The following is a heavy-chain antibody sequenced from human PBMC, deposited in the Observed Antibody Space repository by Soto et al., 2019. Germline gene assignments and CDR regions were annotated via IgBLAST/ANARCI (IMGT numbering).Heavy chain of an antibody. J-gene: IGHJ6*02. V-gene: IGHV3-30-3*01. Sequence: GGSLRLSCAASGFTFSSYAMHWVRQAPGKGLEWVAVISYDGSNKYYADSVKGRFTISRDNSKNTLYLQMNSLRAEDTAVYYCARDTILAQNWNYVPVYYYYYYGMDVWGQGTTVTVSS. D-gene: IGHD1-7*01. CDR2: ISYDGSNK. CDR1: GFTFSSYA. CDR3: ARDTILAQNWNYVPVYYYYYYGMDV.